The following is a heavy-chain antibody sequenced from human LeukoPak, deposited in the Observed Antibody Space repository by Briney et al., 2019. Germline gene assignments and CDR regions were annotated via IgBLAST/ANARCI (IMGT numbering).Heavy chain of an antibody. CDR3: ARGDGLTIDY. CDR2: MYSGGSGGST. D-gene: IGHD2-2*01. CDR1: GFTFVSYA. J-gene: IGHJ4*02. V-gene: IGHV3-23*03. Sequence: GGSLRLSCAASGFTFVSYAMNWVRQAPGKGLEWVSVMYSGGSGGSTYYADSVKGRFTISRDNSKNTLYLQVNSLRVEDTAVYYCARGDGLTIDYWGQGTLVTVSS.